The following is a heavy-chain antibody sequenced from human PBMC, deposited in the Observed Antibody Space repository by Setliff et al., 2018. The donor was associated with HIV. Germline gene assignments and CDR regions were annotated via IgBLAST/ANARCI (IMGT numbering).Heavy chain of an antibody. Sequence: SETLSLTCAVYGGSYSGYHWNWIRQPPGKGLEWIGSIYHSGSTYYNPSLKSRVTISVDTSKNQFSLKLGSVTAADTAVYYCARGLSHTYYDFWSGYTYWGQGTLVTVSS. CDR1: GGSYSGYH. V-gene: IGHV4-34*01. CDR3: ARGLSHTYYDFWSGYTY. J-gene: IGHJ4*02. CDR2: IYHSGST. D-gene: IGHD3-3*01.